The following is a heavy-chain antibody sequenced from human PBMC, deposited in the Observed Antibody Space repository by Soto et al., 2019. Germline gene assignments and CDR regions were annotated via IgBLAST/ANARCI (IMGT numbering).Heavy chain of an antibody. CDR3: ARRQSAPAYYYYGMDA. CDR1: GYSLTNHS. J-gene: IGHJ6*02. CDR2: IDPGDSDT. D-gene: IGHD2-2*01. Sequence: GDSLNVFCRASGYSLTNHSMGCVPQMPRKGLEWMGIIDPGDSDTRYSPSFQGQVTISVDKSISTAYLQWSSLKASDTAMYYCARRQSAPAYYYYGMDAWGQGTTVTVSS. V-gene: IGHV5-51*01.